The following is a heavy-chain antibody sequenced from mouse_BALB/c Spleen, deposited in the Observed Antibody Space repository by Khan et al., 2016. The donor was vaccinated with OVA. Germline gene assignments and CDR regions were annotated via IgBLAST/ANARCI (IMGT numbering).Heavy chain of an antibody. J-gene: IGHJ3*01. CDR1: GYTFTSYW. CDR2: IYPGNTDT. CDR3: TRRNWDVAWFAY. Sequence: EVQLQQSGPVLARPGASVKMSCKASGYTFTSYWMHWVKQRPGQGLEWIGDIYPGNTDTTYNQKFKGKAKLTAVTSTSTAYMELSSLTNEDSAVYYCTRRNWDVAWFAYGGQGTLVTVSA. V-gene: IGHV1-5*01. D-gene: IGHD4-1*01.